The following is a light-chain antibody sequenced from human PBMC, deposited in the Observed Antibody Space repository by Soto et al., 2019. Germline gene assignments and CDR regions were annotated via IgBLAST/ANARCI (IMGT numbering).Light chain of an antibody. CDR3: RKYNDWPQT. V-gene: IGKV3-15*01. CDR1: QSVSTN. J-gene: IGKJ1*01. Sequence: EIVMTQSPGTLSLSPGERATLSCRASQSVSTNLAWYQQIPGQAPRLLIYGASTRTTGIPARCSGWGTGTEFTLTISSLQSEDFAVYYCRKYNDWPQTFSLGTKVEIK. CDR2: GAS.